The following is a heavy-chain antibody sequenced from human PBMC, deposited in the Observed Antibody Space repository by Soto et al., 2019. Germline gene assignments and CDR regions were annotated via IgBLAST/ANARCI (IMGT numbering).Heavy chain of an antibody. CDR3: AKDGPVSGTTPYYFDY. CDR2: ISSKAYGGTT. J-gene: IGHJ4*02. D-gene: IGHD2-2*01. CDR1: GFTFGDYA. V-gene: IGHV3-49*04. Sequence: GGSLRLSCTASGFTFGDYALSWVCQAPCPVLEWGGFISSKAYGGTTEYAASVKGRFTISRDDSKSIAYLQMNSLRAEDTAVYYCAKDGPVSGTTPYYFDYWGQGSLLTVSS.